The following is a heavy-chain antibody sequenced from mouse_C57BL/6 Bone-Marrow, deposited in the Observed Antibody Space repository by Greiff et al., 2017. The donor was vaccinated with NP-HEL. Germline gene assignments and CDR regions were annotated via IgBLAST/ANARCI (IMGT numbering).Heavy chain of an antibody. D-gene: IGHD2-2*01. CDR3: ARSGDGDDEDYFDY. V-gene: IGHV1-18*01. J-gene: IGHJ2*01. CDR1: GYTFTDYN. CDR2: INPNNGGT. Sequence: EVQLQQSGPELVKPGASVKIPCKASGYTFTDYNMDWVKQSHGKSLEWIGDINPNNGGTIYNQKFKGKATLTVDKSSSTAYMELRNLTSEDSAVYYCARSGDGDDEDYFDYWGQGTTLTVSS.